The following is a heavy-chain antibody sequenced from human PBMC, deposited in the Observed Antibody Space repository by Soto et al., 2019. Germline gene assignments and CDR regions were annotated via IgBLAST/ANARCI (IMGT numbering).Heavy chain of an antibody. CDR2: ISYDGSNK. CDR1: GFAFSSYA. CDR3: ARELAGSGD. J-gene: IGHJ4*02. D-gene: IGHD3-10*01. V-gene: IGHV3-30-3*01. Sequence: QVQLVESGGGVVQPGRSLRLSCAASGFAFSSYAMHWVRQAPGKGLEWVAVISYDGSNKYYADSVKGRFTISRDNSKNTLYLKMNSLRAEDTAVYYCARELAGSGDWGQGTRVTVSS.